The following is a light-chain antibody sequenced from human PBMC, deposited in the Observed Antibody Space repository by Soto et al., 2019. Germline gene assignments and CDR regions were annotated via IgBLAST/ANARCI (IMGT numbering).Light chain of an antibody. CDR1: SSDVGAYNY. J-gene: IGLJ2*01. CDR3: SSYAGSNHLL. CDR2: EVS. Sequence: QSVLTQPPSASGSPGQSVTISCTGTSSDVGAYNYVSWYQQHPGKAPKLMIYEVSKRPSGVPDRFSGSKSGNTASLTVSGLQAEDEADYYCSSYAGSNHLLFGGGTKLTVL. V-gene: IGLV2-8*01.